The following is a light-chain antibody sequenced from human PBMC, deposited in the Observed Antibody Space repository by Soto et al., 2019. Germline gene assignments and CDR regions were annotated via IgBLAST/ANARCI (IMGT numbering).Light chain of an antibody. Sequence: QSALTQPASVSGSPGQSITISCTGTSSDVGGYKYVSWYQQHPDKAPKLIMYDVTNRPSGISNRFSGSKSGKTASLTISGLQAEDESDYYCSSYTRSSSDVFGTGTKLTVL. CDR2: DVT. CDR1: SSDVGGYKY. CDR3: SSYTRSSSDV. J-gene: IGLJ1*01. V-gene: IGLV2-14*01.